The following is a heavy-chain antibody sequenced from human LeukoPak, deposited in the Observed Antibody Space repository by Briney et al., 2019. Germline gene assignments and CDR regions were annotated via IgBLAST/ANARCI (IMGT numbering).Heavy chain of an antibody. V-gene: IGHV3-23*01. D-gene: IGHD1-1*01. J-gene: IGHJ4*02. CDR2: ISGSGGST. CDR1: GFTFSNYA. Sequence: AGGSLRLSCAASGFTFSNYAMTWVRQAPGKGLEWVSAISGSGGSTYYADSVKGRFTISRDNAKNTLYLQMNSLRAEDTAVYYCARYNWNAGSGGVDYWGQGTLVTVSS. CDR3: ARYNWNAGSGGVDY.